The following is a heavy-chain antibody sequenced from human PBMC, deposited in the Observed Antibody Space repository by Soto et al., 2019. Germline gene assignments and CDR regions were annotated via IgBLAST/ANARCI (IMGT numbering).Heavy chain of an antibody. CDR2: INQDGSESGDNA. CDR1: GFTFSTSW. V-gene: IGHV3-7*03. Sequence: GGSLRLSCAASGFTFSTSWMSWVRQAPGKGLEWVANINQDGSESGDNAFYADSVQGRFTISRDNSYNILYLQMNSLRAEDTALYFREKGGYIYGLDPWGQGTLVTVSS. CDR3: EKGGYIYGLDP. J-gene: IGHJ5*02. D-gene: IGHD5-18*01.